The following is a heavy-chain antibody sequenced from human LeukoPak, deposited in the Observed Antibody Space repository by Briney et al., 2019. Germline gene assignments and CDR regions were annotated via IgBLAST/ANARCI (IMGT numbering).Heavy chain of an antibody. CDR1: GFTFRSFA. D-gene: IGHD3-22*01. Sequence: PGGSLRLSCEASGFTFRSFAMSWVRQAPGKGLEWVANIKQDGSEKYYVDSVKGRFTISRDNAKNSLYLQMNSLRAEDTAVYYCARAEYYYDSSGYYRYWGQGTLVTVSS. CDR3: ARAEYYYDSSGYYRY. CDR2: IKQDGSEK. J-gene: IGHJ4*02. V-gene: IGHV3-7*01.